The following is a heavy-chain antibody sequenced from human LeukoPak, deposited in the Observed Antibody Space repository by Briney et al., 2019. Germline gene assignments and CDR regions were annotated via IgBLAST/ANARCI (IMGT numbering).Heavy chain of an antibody. CDR1: GFIVRSNH. Sequence: GGSLRLSCAAFGFIVRSNHINWVRQAPGKGLEWVSAISGSGGSTYYADSVKDRFTISRDNSKNTLYVQMNSLRTEGTAIYYCAKVRYGVVVITPNYFDYWGRGTLVTVSS. D-gene: IGHD3-22*01. J-gene: IGHJ4*02. V-gene: IGHV3-23*01. CDR2: ISGSGGST. CDR3: AKVRYGVVVITPNYFDY.